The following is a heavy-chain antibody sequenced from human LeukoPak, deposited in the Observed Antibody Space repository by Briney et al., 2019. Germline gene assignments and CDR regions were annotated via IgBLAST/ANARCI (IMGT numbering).Heavy chain of an antibody. J-gene: IGHJ5*01. D-gene: IGHD6-25*01. V-gene: IGHV3-23*01. CDR3: APAQSGSGSTFDY. CDR1: GFTFSSYA. CDR2: ISGSGGST. Sequence: GGSLRLSCAASGFTFSSYAMSWVRQAPGKGLEWVSTISGSGGSTYYADSVKGRFTISRDNSKNTLYVQMNSLRAEDTAVYYGAPAQSGSGSTFDYRGPGALVT.